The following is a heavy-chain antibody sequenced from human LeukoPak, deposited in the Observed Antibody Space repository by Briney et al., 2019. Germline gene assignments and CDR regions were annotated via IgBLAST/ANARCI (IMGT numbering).Heavy chain of an antibody. V-gene: IGHV4-30-2*01. D-gene: IGHD4-23*01. CDR2: IYLSGGT. CDR1: RGSISSGGYS. CDR3: ARKDSGGNRGLDY. Sequence: PSQTPSLTCAVSRGSISSGGYSWGWIRPPPGKGLEWIGYIYLSGGTYYNPSLKSRVTISIDRSKKHFSLKLSSVTAADTAVYYCARKDSGGNRGLDYWGQGTLVTVSS. J-gene: IGHJ4*02.